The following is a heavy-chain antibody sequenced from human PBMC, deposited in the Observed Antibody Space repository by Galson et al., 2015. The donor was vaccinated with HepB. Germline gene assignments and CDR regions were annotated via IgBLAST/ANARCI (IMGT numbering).Heavy chain of an antibody. J-gene: IGHJ4*02. CDR3: ARVKLSRSRYFDAPDRRTGLYYFDY. CDR1: GGSFSGYY. V-gene: IGHV4-34*01. Sequence: ETLSLTCAVYGGSFSGYYWSWIRQPPGKGLEWIGEINHSGSTNYNPSLKSRVTISVDTSKNQFSLKLSSVTAADTAVYYCARVKLSRSRYFDAPDRRTGLYYFDYWGQGTLVTVSS. D-gene: IGHD3-9*01. CDR2: INHSGST.